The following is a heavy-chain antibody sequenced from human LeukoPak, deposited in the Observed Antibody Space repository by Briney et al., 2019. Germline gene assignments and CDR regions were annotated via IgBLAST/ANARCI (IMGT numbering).Heavy chain of an antibody. J-gene: IGHJ1*01. D-gene: IGHD4-11*01. V-gene: IGHV1-2*02. CDR1: GYTFTGYY. Sequence: GASVTVSCKASGYTFTGYYMHWVRQAPGQGLEWMGWINPNSGGTNYAQKFQGRVTMTRDTSISTAYMELSRLRSDDTAVYYCAFLTTVTTFDYGWGQGTLVTVSS. CDR2: INPNSGGT. CDR3: AFLTTVTTFDYG.